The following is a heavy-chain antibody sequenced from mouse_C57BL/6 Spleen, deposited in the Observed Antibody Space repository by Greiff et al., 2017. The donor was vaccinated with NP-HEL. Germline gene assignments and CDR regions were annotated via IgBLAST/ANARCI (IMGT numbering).Heavy chain of an antibody. D-gene: IGHD1-1*01. Sequence: EVQLQESGGGLVQPGGSLKLSCAASGIDFSRYWMSWVRRAPGKGLEWIGEINPDSSTINYAPSLKDKFIISRDNAKNTLYLQMSKVRSEDTALYYCASGSSYGYYAMDYWGQGTSVTVSS. J-gene: IGHJ4*01. CDR2: INPDSSTI. CDR1: GIDFSRYW. V-gene: IGHV4-1*01. CDR3: ASGSSYGYYAMDY.